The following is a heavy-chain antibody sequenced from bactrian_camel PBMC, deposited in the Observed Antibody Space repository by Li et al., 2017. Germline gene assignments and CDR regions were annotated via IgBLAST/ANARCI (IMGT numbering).Heavy chain of an antibody. CDR2: IFTAGGST. J-gene: IGHJ4*01. V-gene: IGHV3S54*01. CDR3: AAGILQWGMGGSCQAPWEYTY. Sequence: HVQLVESGGGSVQAGGSLTLSCALSGYDDKSGCMGWLRQASGKEREIVAAIFTAGGSTFYADSVKGRFTISRDNAKKTLNLQMNRLIPENTAMYYCAAGILQWGMGGSCQAPWEYTYWGQGTQVTVS. CDR1: GYDDKSGC. D-gene: IGHD6*01.